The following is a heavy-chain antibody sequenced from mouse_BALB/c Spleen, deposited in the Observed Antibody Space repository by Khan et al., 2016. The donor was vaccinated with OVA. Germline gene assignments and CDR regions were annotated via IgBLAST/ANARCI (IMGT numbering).Heavy chain of an antibody. J-gene: IGHJ4*01. V-gene: IGHV2-6-1*01. D-gene: IGHD2-10*01. CDR1: GFSLTNYG. Sequence: VQLQESGPGLVAPSQSLSITCTISGFSLTNYGVHWVRLPPGKGLEWLVVIWSDGSTTYNSALKSRLSLSKDNSKSQVFLKMNSLQTDDTAMYYCARQPYYHYYVMDYWGQGTSVTVSS. CDR3: ARQPYYHYYVMDY. CDR2: IWSDGST.